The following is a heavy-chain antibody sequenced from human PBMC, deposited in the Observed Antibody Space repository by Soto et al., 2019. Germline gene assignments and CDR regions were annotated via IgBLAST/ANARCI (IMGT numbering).Heavy chain of an antibody. J-gene: IGHJ5*02. CDR3: ARSVFP. Sequence: QVQLQESGPGLVKPSQTLSLTCTVSGGSISSGGYYWSWIRQHPGKGLEWIGYIHCSGRTYYNPALTSRVTISLDTSKTQFSLKLSSVTAADTAVYYCARSVFPWGQGALVTVSS. V-gene: IGHV4-31*03. CDR1: GGSISSGGYY. CDR2: IHCSGRT.